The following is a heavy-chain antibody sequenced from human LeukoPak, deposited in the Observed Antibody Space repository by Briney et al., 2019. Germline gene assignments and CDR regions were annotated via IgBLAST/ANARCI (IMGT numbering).Heavy chain of an antibody. V-gene: IGHV3-21*01. CDR2: ISSSSSYI. CDR3: ARDPITMVRGSFDY. CDR1: GLTFSSCS. D-gene: IGHD3-10*01. J-gene: IGHJ4*02. Sequence: GGSLRLSCAASGLTFSSCSMNWVRQAPGKGLEWVSSISSSSSYIYYADSVKGRFTISRDNAKNSLYLQMNSLRAEDTAVYYCARDPITMVRGSFDYWGQGTLVTVSS.